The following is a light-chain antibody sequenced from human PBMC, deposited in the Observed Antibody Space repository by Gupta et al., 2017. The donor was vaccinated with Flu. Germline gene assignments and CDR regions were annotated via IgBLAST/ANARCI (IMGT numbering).Light chain of an antibody. CDR2: DVS. V-gene: IGLV2-14*01. CDR1: SSDIGGYNY. CDR3: SSYTSSITVV. J-gene: IGLJ2*01. Sequence: STTISCTGTSSDIGGYNYVSWYQQHPGKAPKLMIYDVSNRPSGVSNRFSGSKSGNTASLTISGLQAEDEAYYYCSSYTSSITVVLGGGTKLTVL.